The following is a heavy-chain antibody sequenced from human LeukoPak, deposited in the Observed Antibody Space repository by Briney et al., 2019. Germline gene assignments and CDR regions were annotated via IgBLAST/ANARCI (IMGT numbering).Heavy chain of an antibody. D-gene: IGHD2/OR15-2a*01. CDR3: VGMTLSMSIHDAFDI. Sequence: GGSLRLSCAASGFTFSSYAMSWVRQAPGKGLEWVSAISGSGGSTYYADSVKGRFTISRDNSKNTLYLQMNSLRAEDTAVYYCVGMTLSMSIHDAFDIWGQGTMVTVSS. J-gene: IGHJ3*02. CDR1: GFTFSSYA. V-gene: IGHV3-23*01. CDR2: ISGSGGST.